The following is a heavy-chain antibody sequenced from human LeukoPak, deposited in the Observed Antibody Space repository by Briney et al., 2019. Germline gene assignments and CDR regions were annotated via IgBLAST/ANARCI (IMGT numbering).Heavy chain of an antibody. D-gene: IGHD4-17*01. J-gene: IGHJ4*02. CDR2: IYYSGST. V-gene: IGHV4-34*01. CDR1: GGSFSGYY. CDR3: ARLTVTTHYFDF. Sequence: SETLSLTCAVYGGSFSGYYWGWIRQPPGKGLEWIGSIYYSGSTYYNPSLKSRVTISVDTSKNQFSLKLSSVTAADTAVYYCARLTVTTHYFDFWGQGTLVTVFS.